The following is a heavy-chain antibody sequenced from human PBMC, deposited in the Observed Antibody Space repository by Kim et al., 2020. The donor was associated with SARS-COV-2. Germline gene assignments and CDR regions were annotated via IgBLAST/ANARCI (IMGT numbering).Heavy chain of an antibody. CDR1: GYTFTSYA. CDR3: ARDQGGSYYNDYFDY. CDR2: INAGNGNT. J-gene: IGHJ4*02. V-gene: IGHV1-3*01. Sequence: ASVKVSCKASGYTFTSYAMHWVRQAPGQRLEWMGCINAGNGNTKYSQKFQGRVTITRDTSASTAYMELSSLRSEDTAVYYCARDQGGSYYNDYFDYWGQGTLVTVSS. D-gene: IGHD1-26*01.